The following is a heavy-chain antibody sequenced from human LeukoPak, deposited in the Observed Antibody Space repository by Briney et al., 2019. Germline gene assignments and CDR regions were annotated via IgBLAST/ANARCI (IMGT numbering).Heavy chain of an antibody. D-gene: IGHD4-23*01. J-gene: IGHJ3*02. V-gene: IGHV3-9*03. CDR1: GFTFDDYA. CDR2: ISWNSGSI. CDR3: AKQSRVTPGLGDDAFDI. Sequence: PGRSLRLSCAASGFTFDDYAMHWVRQAPGKGLEWVSGISWNSGSIGYADPVKGRFTISRDNAKNSLYLQMNSLRAEDMALYYCAKQSRVTPGLGDDAFDIWGQGTMVTVSS.